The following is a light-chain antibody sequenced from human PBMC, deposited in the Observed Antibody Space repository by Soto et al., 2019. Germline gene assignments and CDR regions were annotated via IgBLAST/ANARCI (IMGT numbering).Light chain of an antibody. CDR3: QQYNKWPPRT. Sequence: EIVMTQSPATLSVSPGERATLSCRASQSVRGNLAWYQQKPGQSPRLLIYGASSRATGIPARFSGSGSGTEFTLTINNLQSEDFAVYYCQQYNKWPPRTFGQGTKVEIK. CDR1: QSVRGN. CDR2: GAS. J-gene: IGKJ1*01. V-gene: IGKV3-15*01.